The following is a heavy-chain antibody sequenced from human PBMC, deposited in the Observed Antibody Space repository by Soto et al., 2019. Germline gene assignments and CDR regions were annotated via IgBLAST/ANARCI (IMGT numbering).Heavy chain of an antibody. J-gene: IGHJ4*01. Sequence: PGGSLRLSCAASGFTFSSYGMHWVRQAPGKGLEWVTFIWYDGTNQYYADSVKGRFTTSRDKSKNTVYLQMNSLTVEDTAVYYCARDRNERYFDWWGHGTLVTVSS. CDR1: GFTFSSYG. CDR3: ARDRNERYFDW. D-gene: IGHD1-1*01. V-gene: IGHV3-33*01. CDR2: IWYDGTNQ.